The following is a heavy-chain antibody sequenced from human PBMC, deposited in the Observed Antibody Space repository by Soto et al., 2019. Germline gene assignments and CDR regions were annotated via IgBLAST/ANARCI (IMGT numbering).Heavy chain of an antibody. CDR3: ARDLRRWEIPYVDGMDV. CDR1: GYTFTSYY. Sequence: ASVKVSCKASGYTFTSYYMHWVRQAPGQGLEWMGIINPSGGSTSYAQKFQGRVTMTRDTSTSTVYMELSSLRSEDTAVYYCARDLRRWEIPYVDGMDVWGQGTTVTVSS. D-gene: IGHD1-26*01. CDR2: INPSGGST. J-gene: IGHJ6*02. V-gene: IGHV1-46*01.